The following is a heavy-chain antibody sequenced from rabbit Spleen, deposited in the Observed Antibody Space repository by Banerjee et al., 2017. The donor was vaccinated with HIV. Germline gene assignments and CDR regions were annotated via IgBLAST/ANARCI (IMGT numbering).Heavy chain of an antibody. J-gene: IGHJ4*01. Sequence: QEQLVESGGGLVQPEGSLTLTCEASGFDFINIYYMCWVRQAPGKGLEWIACIYTGITGNTYYASWVKGRFTISKTSSTTVTLQMTSLTAADTATHFCARDGSSSYGIPYFNLWGPGTLVTVS. CDR3: ARDGSSSYGIPYFNL. D-gene: IGHD1-1*01. CDR1: GFDFINIYY. V-gene: IGHV1S45*01. CDR2: IYTGITGNT.